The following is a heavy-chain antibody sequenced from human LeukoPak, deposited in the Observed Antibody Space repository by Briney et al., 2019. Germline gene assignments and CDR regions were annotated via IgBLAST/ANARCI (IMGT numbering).Heavy chain of an antibody. V-gene: IGHV1-18*01. D-gene: IGHD3-10*01. CDR2: ISAYNGNT. CDR1: GYTFTSYG. J-gene: IGHJ4*02. CDR3: ARVGTGDYYGSIDY. Sequence: ASVKVSCKASGYTFTSYGISWVRQAPGQGLEWMGWISAYNGNTNYAQKLQGRVTMTTDTSTSTAYMGLRSLRSDDTAVYYCARVGTGDYYGSIDYWGQGTLVTVSS.